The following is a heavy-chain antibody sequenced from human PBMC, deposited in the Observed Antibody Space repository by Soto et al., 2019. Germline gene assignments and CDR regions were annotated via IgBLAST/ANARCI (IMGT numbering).Heavy chain of an antibody. D-gene: IGHD3-22*01. Sequence: GGSLRLSCAASGFTFSSSAMSWVRQAPGKGLEWVSTFRESGGTTHYADSVKGRFTISRDTSKNMLYLQMNSLRAEDTAIYYCAKDRAYYYDSSGYDAAYFDYWGQGTPVTVSS. CDR1: GFTFSSSA. J-gene: IGHJ4*02. CDR2: FRESGGTT. CDR3: AKDRAYYYDSSGYDAAYFDY. V-gene: IGHV3-23*01.